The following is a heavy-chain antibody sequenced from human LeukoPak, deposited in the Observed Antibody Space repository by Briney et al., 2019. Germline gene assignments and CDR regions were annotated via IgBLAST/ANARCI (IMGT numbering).Heavy chain of an antibody. D-gene: IGHD2-21*01. CDR3: ARDVFTPSLKLWWPQGGAFDI. CDR1: GYTFTSYG. Sequence: ASVKVSCKASGYTFTSYGINWVRQATGQGLEWMGWMNPNSGNTGYAQKFQGRVTMTRNTSISTAYMELSSLRSEDTAVYYCARDVFTPSLKLWWPQGGAFDIWGQGTMVTVSS. V-gene: IGHV1-8*02. J-gene: IGHJ3*02. CDR2: MNPNSGNT.